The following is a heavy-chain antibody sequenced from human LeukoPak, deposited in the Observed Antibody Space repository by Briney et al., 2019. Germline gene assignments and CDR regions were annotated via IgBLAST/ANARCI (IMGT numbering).Heavy chain of an antibody. CDR2: ISSNGDNT. J-gene: IGHJ4*02. V-gene: IGHV3-64D*06. CDR3: VRGTGY. CDR1: GYPSSTYV. Sequence: GGSQRLPCSVSGYPSSTYVMHWARQSPGKGLEYVSAISSNGDNTYYADSVKGRCTISRDNSKNMLYLQMSSLRADDTAVYYCVRGTGYWGQGTLVTVSS.